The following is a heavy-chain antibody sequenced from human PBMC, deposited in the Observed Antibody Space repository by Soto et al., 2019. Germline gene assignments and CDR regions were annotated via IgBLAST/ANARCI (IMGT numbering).Heavy chain of an antibody. D-gene: IGHD2-15*01. CDR2: IIPILGIA. Sequence: QVQLVQSGAEVKKPGCAVKVSCKASGGTFSSYTISWVRQAPGQGLEWMGRIIPILGIANYAQTFQGRVTITADKYTSTADMEMSSLRSEETAVYYCANGRWEESSDGYRGWFDPWGQGTLVTVSS. CDR3: ANGRWEESSDGYRGWFDP. CDR1: GGTFSSYT. V-gene: IGHV1-69*02. J-gene: IGHJ5*02.